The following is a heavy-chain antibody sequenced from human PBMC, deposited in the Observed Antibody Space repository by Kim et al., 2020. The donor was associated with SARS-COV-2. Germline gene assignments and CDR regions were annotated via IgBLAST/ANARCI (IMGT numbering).Heavy chain of an antibody. CDR1: GGSISSGDYY. D-gene: IGHD3-3*01. J-gene: IGHJ5*02. V-gene: IGHV4-30-4*01. Sequence: SETLSLTCTVSGGSISSGDYYWSWIRQPPGKGLEWIGYIYYSGSTYYNPSLKSRVTISVDTSKNQFSLKLSSVTAADTAVYYCARDVGHYDFWSGYYEQLNWFDPWGQGTLVTVSS. CDR3: ARDVGHYDFWSGYYEQLNWFDP. CDR2: IYYSGST.